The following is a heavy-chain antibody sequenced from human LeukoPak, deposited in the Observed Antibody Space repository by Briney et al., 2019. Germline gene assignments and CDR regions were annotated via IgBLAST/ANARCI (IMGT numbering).Heavy chain of an antibody. CDR3: TTAPKRGYSGYDYIRYYGMDV. Sequence: GGSLRLSCAASGFTFSNAWMSWVRQAPGKGLEWVGRIKSKTDGGTTDYAAPVKGRFTISRDDSKNTLYLQMNSLKTEDTAVYYCTTAPKRGYSGYDYIRYYGMDVWGHGTTVTVSS. CDR1: GFTFSNAW. CDR2: IKSKTDGGTT. V-gene: IGHV3-15*01. D-gene: IGHD5-12*01. J-gene: IGHJ6*02.